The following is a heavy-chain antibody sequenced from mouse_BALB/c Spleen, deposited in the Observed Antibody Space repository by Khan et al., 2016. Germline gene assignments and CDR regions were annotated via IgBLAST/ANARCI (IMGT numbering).Heavy chain of an antibody. CDR1: GFNIKDTF. CDR2: IDPANGNT. CDR3: ARRGPIYYYGSTYGY. J-gene: IGHJ2*01. Sequence: VQLQQSGAELVKPGASVKLSCTASGFNIKDTFMHWVKQRPEQGLEWIGRIDPANGNTRYDPKFQGKATITADTSSTTAYLQLSSLTSEDTAVYYCARRGPIYYYGSTYGYWGQGTTLTVSS. V-gene: IGHV14-3*02. D-gene: IGHD1-1*01.